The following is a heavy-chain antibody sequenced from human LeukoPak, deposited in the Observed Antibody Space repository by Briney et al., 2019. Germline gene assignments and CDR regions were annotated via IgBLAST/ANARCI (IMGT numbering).Heavy chain of an antibody. CDR2: ISGSGAKT. CDR3: AKDPSSVWYYFDY. CDR1: KFTFSASA. D-gene: IGHD6-19*01. V-gene: IGHV3-23*01. Sequence: PGGSLRLSCAAPKFTFSASALSWVRQAPGRGLEWVSGISGSGAKTYYSDSVKGRFTISRDNSKSTLYLQMNSLRVEDTAVYYCAKDPSSVWYYFDYWGQGTLVTVSS. J-gene: IGHJ4*02.